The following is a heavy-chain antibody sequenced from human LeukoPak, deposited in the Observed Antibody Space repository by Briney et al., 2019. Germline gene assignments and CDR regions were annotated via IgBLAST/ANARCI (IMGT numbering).Heavy chain of an antibody. CDR2: INHSGST. D-gene: IGHD1-1*01. CDR3: ARGVRSYSEREHNWFDP. V-gene: IGHV4-34*01. J-gene: IGHJ5*02. CDR1: GGSFSGYY. Sequence: SETLSLTCAVYGGSFSGYYWSWIRQPPGKGLEWIGEINHSGSTNYNPSLKSRVTISVDTSKNQFSLKLSPVTAADTAVYYCARGVRSYSEREHNWFDPWGQGTLVTVSS.